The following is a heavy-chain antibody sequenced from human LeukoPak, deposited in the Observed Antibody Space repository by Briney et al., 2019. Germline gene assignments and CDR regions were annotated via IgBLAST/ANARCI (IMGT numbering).Heavy chain of an antibody. CDR1: GFTVSSNS. Sequence: GGSLRLSCTVSGFTVSSNSWSWVRQAPGKGLEWVSGIVGGAGGTYYADSVKGRFTTSRDNSKNTLYLQMNSLRAEDTAVYYCAHGSMYQLDYWGQGTLVTVSS. D-gene: IGHD2-2*01. CDR3: AHGSMYQLDY. CDR2: IVGGAGGT. V-gene: IGHV3-23*01. J-gene: IGHJ4*02.